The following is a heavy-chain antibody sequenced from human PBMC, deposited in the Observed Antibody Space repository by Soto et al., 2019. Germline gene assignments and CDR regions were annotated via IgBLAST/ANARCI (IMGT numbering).Heavy chain of an antibody. Sequence: HPGGSLRLSCAPSGFTFSNYGIHWIRQAPGKGLEWVALISYDGSNKYYADSVKGRFTISRDNTKNTLYLQMNSLRAEDSAVYYCAKDLHSSGWAAYNFDYWGQGTLVTVSS. CDR3: AKDLHSSGWAAYNFDY. V-gene: IGHV3-30*18. CDR1: GFTFSNYG. CDR2: ISYDGSNK. J-gene: IGHJ4*02. D-gene: IGHD6-25*01.